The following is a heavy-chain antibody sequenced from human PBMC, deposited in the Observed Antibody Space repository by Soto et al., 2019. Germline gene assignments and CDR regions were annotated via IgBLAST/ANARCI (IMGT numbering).Heavy chain of an antibody. J-gene: IGHJ4*02. Sequence: ASVKVSCKVSGYTLTELSMHWVRQAPGKGLEWMGGFDPEDGETIYAQKFQGRVTMTEDTSTDTAYMELSSLRSEDTAVYYCATGFGYSYAFGEFDYWGQGTLVTVSS. CDR3: ATGFGYSYAFGEFDY. CDR1: GYTLTELS. CDR2: FDPEDGET. V-gene: IGHV1-24*01. D-gene: IGHD5-18*01.